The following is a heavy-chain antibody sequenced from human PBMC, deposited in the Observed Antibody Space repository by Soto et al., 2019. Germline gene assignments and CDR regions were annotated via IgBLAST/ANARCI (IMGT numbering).Heavy chain of an antibody. CDR3: ARDGSGWASYFDY. J-gene: IGHJ4*02. CDR1: GFTFSDYY. D-gene: IGHD6-19*01. Sequence: QVQLVESGGGLVKPGGSLTLSCAASGFTFSDYYMSWIRQSPGKGLEWVSYISSTGSYTNYADSVKGRFTISRDTAKNSLYLQMNSLRAEDTAVYYCARDGSGWASYFDYWGQGTLVTVS. CDR2: ISSTGSYT. V-gene: IGHV3-11*05.